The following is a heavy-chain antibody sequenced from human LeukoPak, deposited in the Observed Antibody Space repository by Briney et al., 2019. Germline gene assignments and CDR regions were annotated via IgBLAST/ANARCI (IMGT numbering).Heavy chain of an antibody. CDR2: IIPIFGAA. J-gene: IGHJ5*02. CDR1: GGTFSSYA. CDR3: ARLRFLEWLLHNWFDP. Sequence: ASVKVSCKASGGTFSSYAISWVRQAPGQGLEWMGGIIPIFGAANYAQKFQGRVTITADESTSTAYMELSSLRSEDTAVYYCARLRFLEWLLHNWFDPWGQGTLVTVSS. D-gene: IGHD3-3*01. V-gene: IGHV1-69*01.